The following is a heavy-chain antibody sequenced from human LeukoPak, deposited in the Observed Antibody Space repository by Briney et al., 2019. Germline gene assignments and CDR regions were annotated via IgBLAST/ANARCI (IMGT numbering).Heavy chain of an antibody. CDR3: ARDPLGYCSGGSCYQPFDY. J-gene: IGHJ4*02. D-gene: IGHD2-15*01. CDR1: GFTFSSYS. Sequence: PGGSLRLSCAASGFTFSSYSMNWVRQAPGKGLEWVSSISSSSSYIYYADSVKGRFTISRDNAKNSLYLQMNSLRAEDTAVYYCARDPLGYCSGGSCYQPFDYWGQGTLVTVST. V-gene: IGHV3-21*01. CDR2: ISSSSSYI.